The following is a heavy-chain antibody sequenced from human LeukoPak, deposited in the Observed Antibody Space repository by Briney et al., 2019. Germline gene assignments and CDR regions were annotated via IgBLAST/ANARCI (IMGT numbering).Heavy chain of an antibody. J-gene: IGHJ6*03. CDR1: GGSISSSSYY. D-gene: IGHD2-2*01. V-gene: IGHV4-39*07. Sequence: MASETLSLTCTVSGGSISSSSYYWGWIRQPPGKGLEWIGSIYYSGSTYYNPSLKSRVTMSVDTSKNQFSLKLSSVTAADTAVYYCARGTVPAANYYMDVWGKGTTVTVSS. CDR2: IYYSGST. CDR3: ARGTVPAANYYMDV.